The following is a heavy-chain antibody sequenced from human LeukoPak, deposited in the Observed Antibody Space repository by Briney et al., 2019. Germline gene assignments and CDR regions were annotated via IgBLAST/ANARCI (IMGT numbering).Heavy chain of an antibody. Sequence: GGSLRLSCAASGFTFSSYDMHWVRQATGKGLEWVSAIGTAGDTYYPGSVKGRFTISRENAKNSLYLQMNSLRAGDTAVYYCARGSGSYGGVDYWGQGTLVTVSS. D-gene: IGHD1-26*01. V-gene: IGHV3-13*01. CDR2: IGTAGDT. J-gene: IGHJ4*02. CDR1: GFTFSSYD. CDR3: ARGSGSYGGVDY.